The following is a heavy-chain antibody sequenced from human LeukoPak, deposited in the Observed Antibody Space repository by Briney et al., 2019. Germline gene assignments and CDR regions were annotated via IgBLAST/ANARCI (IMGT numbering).Heavy chain of an antibody. D-gene: IGHD2-8*02. CDR2: ISYDGSNK. CDR3: AKAGGYYFDY. V-gene: IGHV3-30*18. Sequence: AGGSLRLSCAASGFTFSSYGMHWVRQAPGKGLERVAVISYDGSNKYYADSVKGRFTISRDNSKNTLYLQMNSLRAEDTAVYYCAKAGGYYFDYWGQGTLVTVSS. J-gene: IGHJ4*02. CDR1: GFTFSSYG.